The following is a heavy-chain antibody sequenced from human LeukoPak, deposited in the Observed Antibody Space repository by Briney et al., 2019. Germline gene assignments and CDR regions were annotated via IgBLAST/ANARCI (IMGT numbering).Heavy chain of an antibody. V-gene: IGHV4-34*01. J-gene: IGHJ4*02. CDR2: INHSGST. CDR1: DGSLSDYH. CDR3: ATTTIRLGY. Sequence: SETLSLTCGVYDGSLSDYHWSWIRQPPGKGLEWIGEINHSGSTNYNPSLKSRVIILLDTSKNQFSLNLSSVTAADTAVYYCATTTIRLGYWGQGTLVTVSS. D-gene: IGHD1-26*01.